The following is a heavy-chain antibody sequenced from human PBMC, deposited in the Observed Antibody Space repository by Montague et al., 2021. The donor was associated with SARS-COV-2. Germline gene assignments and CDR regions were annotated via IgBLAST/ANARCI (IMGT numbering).Heavy chain of an antibody. V-gene: IGHV4-59*01. CDR3: ARVSRITIFGVVGWFDP. D-gene: IGHD3-3*01. CDR1: GGSISSNY. J-gene: IGHJ5*02. CDR2: RYYSGST. Sequence: SETLSLTCTVSGGSISSNYWSWIRMRPGQGLERIGYRYYSGSTNYNSSPTLRVTITIDTSKNQIYLTLSSITAADTAVYYCARVSRITIFGVVGWFDPWGQGTLVTVSS.